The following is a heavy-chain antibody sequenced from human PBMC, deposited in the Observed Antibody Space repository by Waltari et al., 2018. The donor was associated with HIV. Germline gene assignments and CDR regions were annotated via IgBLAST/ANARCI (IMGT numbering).Heavy chain of an antibody. Sequence: QVQLVQSGAEVKKPGSSVKVSCKASGGTFSSYAISWVRQAPGQGLEWMGAFLPLVGTANYAQKFKGRGTTTADESTSTAYMELSSLRSEDTAVYYCARAPLYCSGGSCYPFDYWGQGTLVTVSS. CDR3: ARAPLYCSGGSCYPFDY. CDR1: GGTFSSYA. D-gene: IGHD2-15*01. J-gene: IGHJ4*02. CDR2: FLPLVGTA. V-gene: IGHV1-69*12.